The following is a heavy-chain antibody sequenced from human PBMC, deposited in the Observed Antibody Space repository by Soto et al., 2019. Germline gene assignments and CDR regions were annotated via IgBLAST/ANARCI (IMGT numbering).Heavy chain of an antibody. J-gene: IGHJ4*02. Sequence: QVQLVQSGAEVKKPGASVKVSCKASGYTFTSYGISWVRQAPGQGLEWMGWISAYNGNTNYAQKLQGRVTLTTDTATSTAYMELRSLRSDDTAVYYCARESLPEDIVVVGRIDYWGQGTLVTVSS. D-gene: IGHD2-15*01. CDR2: ISAYNGNT. V-gene: IGHV1-18*01. CDR3: ARESLPEDIVVVGRIDY. CDR1: GYTFTSYG.